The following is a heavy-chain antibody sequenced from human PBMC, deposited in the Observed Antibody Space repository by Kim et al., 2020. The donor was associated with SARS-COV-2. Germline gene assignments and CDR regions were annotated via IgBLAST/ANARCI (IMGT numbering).Heavy chain of an antibody. Sequence: GGSLRLSCAASGLTFNNYSMYWVRQPPGKGLEWVALISYDGSDEYYADSVKGPFTISRDNSKNTLYLQMNALRVADTAMYYCETDKLTTGSSTGWRDADSVGVFDHWGQGTLLTVSS. J-gene: IGHJ4*02. CDR1: GLTFNNYS. V-gene: IGHV3-30*04. CDR3: ETDKLTTGSSTGWRDADSVGVFDH. D-gene: IGHD2-2*01. CDR2: ISYDGSDE.